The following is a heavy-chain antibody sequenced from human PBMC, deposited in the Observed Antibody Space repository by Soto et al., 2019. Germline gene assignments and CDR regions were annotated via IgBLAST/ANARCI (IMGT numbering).Heavy chain of an antibody. CDR2: IHPGESDT. V-gene: IGHV5-51*01. CDR1: GYSFTTYW. J-gene: IGHJ6*02. D-gene: IGHD2-21*01. Sequence: GESLKISCKGSGYSFTTYWIGWVRQLPGKGLEWVGIIHPGESDTRYSPSFQGQVTISADRSISTAYLQWSSLKASDTAMYYCVRHEATYYYHYGMDVWGQGTAVTVSS. CDR3: VRHEATYYYHYGMDV.